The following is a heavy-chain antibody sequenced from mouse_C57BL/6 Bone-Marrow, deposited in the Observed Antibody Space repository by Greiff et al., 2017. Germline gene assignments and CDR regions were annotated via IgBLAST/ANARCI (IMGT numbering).Heavy chain of an antibody. V-gene: IGHV1-81*01. D-gene: IGHD1-1*01. CDR2: IYPRSGNT. J-gene: IGHJ3*01. CDR1: GYTFTSYG. CDR3: ARVGYSSFAY. Sequence: QVQLQQSGAELARPGASVKLSCKASGYTFTSYGISWVKQRTGKGLEWIGEIYPRSGNTYYNEKFKGKATLTADKSSSTAYMELRSLTSEDSAVYFCARVGYSSFAYWGQGTLVTVTA.